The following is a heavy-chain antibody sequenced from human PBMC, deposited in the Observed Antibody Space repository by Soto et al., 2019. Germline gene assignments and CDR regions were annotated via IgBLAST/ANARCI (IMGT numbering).Heavy chain of an antibody. V-gene: IGHV3-21*01. Sequence: GGSLRLSCEASGFTFSRVGMNWVRQVPGKGLGWVASISSGSSDTWYADSVKGRFIISRDNAQNSLFLQMNTLRPEDTAMYYCARVAYWGPGTQVTVSS. CDR2: ISSGSSDT. CDR1: GFTFSRVG. J-gene: IGHJ4*02. CDR3: ARVAY.